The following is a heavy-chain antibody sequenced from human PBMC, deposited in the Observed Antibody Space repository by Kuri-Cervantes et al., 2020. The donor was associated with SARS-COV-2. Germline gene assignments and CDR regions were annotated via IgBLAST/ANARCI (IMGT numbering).Heavy chain of an antibody. CDR2: ISSNSSTI. D-gene: IGHD1-26*01. CDR1: GFTFSSYS. CDR3: ARDDWYSGSYFYYYYGMDV. J-gene: IGHJ6*02. Sequence: GESLKISCAASGFTFSSYSMNWVRQAPGKGLEWVSYISSNSSTIYYADSVKGRFTISRDNAKNSLYLQMNSLRDEDTAVYYCARDDWYSGSYFYYYYGMDVWGQGTTVTVSS. V-gene: IGHV3-48*02.